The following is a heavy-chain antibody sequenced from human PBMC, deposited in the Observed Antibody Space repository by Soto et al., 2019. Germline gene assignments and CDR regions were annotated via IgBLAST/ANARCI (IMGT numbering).Heavy chain of an antibody. D-gene: IGHD3-10*01. CDR1: GGSISSYY. CDR2: IYYSGST. J-gene: IGHJ5*02. V-gene: IGHV4-59*08. Sequence: QVQLQESGPGLVKPSETLSLTCTVSGGSISSYYLSWIRQPPGKGLEWIGYIYYSGSTNYNPSLKSRVTISVDTSKNQFSLKLSSVTAADTAVYYCARGVSFGCDPWGQGTLVTVSS. CDR3: ARGVSFGCDP.